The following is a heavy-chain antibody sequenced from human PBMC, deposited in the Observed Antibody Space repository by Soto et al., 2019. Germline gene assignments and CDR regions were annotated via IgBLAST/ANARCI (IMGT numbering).Heavy chain of an antibody. CDR2: ISAYNGNT. CDR3: ARRPLWFGEPLPPESYYYYGMDV. D-gene: IGHD3-10*01. J-gene: IGHJ6*02. Sequence: QVQLVQSGAEVKKPGASVKVSCKASGYTFTSYGISWVRQAPGQGLEWMGWISAYNGNTNYAQKLQDRVTMTTDTSTSTAYMELRSLRSDDTAVYYCARRPLWFGEPLPPESYYYYGMDVWGQGTTVTVSS. CDR1: GYTFTSYG. V-gene: IGHV1-18*01.